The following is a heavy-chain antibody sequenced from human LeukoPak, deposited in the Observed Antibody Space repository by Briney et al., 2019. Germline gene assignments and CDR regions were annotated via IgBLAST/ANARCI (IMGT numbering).Heavy chain of an antibody. CDR1: GFSFGGYA. Sequence: GGSLRLSCAASGFSFGGYAMTWVRQAPGKGLEWVSSIPYNGAATYYVDSVKARFTISRDNSRRPLYLQMDSLTAEDTALYYCAKDGLYFDGSTHIYYFDSWGQGTLVAVSS. CDR3: AKDGLYFDGSTHIYYFDS. V-gene: IGHV3-23*01. J-gene: IGHJ4*02. D-gene: IGHD3-9*01. CDR2: IPYNGAAT.